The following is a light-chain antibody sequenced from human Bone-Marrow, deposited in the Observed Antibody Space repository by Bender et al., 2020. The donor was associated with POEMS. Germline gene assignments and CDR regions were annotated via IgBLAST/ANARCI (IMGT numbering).Light chain of an antibody. Sequence: QSALTQPASVSGSPGQSVTISCTGASSDVGAYNYVSWYQLHPNTAPKLIIYEVSIRPSAIPDCFSGSKSGHTASLTISGIQAENEADYYCSSYTNPRMFGGVTKLTVL. CDR1: SSDVGAYNY. CDR2: EVS. V-gene: IGLV2-14*01. CDR3: SSYTNPRM. J-gene: IGLJ3*02.